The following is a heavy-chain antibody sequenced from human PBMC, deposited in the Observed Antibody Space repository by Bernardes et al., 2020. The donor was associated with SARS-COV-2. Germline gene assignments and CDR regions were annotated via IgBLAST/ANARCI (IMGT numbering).Heavy chain of an antibody. V-gene: IGHV4-34*01. D-gene: IGHD6-6*01. CDR3: ARGSGGIASRPFY. CDR1: SGPFSGYY. Sequence: SETLSLTCGVYSGPFSGYYWSWIRQPPGKGLEWIGEINHSGSANYNPSLKSRVNISVDTSAKQFSLKMTSVTAADTGTYYCARGSGGIASRPFYWGQGTLVTVSS. CDR2: INHSGSA. J-gene: IGHJ4*02.